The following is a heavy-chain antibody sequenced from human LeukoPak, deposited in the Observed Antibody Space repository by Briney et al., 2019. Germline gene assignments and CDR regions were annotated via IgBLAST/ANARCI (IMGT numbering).Heavy chain of an antibody. D-gene: IGHD5-24*01. CDR1: GGSIGSYY. V-gene: IGHV4-59*01. Sequence: SSETLSLTCTVSGGSIGSYYWSWLRQPPGKGREWVGYIYNSGNTNYSPSLKSRVSISVDTPKNQFSLKLSSVTAADTAVYYCARPSRDGYRYTFDYWGQGMLVTVSS. CDR2: IYNSGNT. J-gene: IGHJ4*02. CDR3: ARPSRDGYRYTFDY.